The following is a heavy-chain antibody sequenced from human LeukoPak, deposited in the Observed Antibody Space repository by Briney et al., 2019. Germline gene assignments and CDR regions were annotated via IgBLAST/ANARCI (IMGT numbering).Heavy chain of an antibody. Sequence: GGSLRLSCAASGFTFSNTWMSWVRQAPGKGLEWVGRIKSKTDGGTTDYAAPVKGRFTISRDDSKNTLYLQMNSLKTEDTAVYYCIACIGHWFDPWGQGTLVTVSS. CDR2: IKSKTDGGTT. V-gene: IGHV3-15*05. J-gene: IGHJ5*02. CDR1: GFTFSNTW. CDR3: IACIGHWFDP.